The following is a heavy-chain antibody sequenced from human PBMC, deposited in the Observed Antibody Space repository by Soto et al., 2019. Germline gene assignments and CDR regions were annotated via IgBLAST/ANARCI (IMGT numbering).Heavy chain of an antibody. CDR3: ARDTSSGYGRGAFDI. CDR1: GLTFRRYG. Sequence: GGALRPSRGGSGLTFRRYGNHGGRQGPGKGLEWVAVIWYDGSNKYYAASVKGRFTISRDNSKNTLYLQMNSLRAEDTAVYYCARDTSSGYGRGAFDIWGQGTMVTVSS. D-gene: IGHD3-22*01. V-gene: IGHV3-33*01. CDR2: IWYDGSNK. J-gene: IGHJ3*02.